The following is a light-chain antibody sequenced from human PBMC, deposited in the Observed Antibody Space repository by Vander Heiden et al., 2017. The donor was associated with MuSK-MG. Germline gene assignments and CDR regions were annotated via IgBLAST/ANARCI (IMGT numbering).Light chain of an antibody. CDR2: GKN. CDR3: NYRDSSGNHRV. V-gene: IGLV3-19*01. J-gene: IGLJ1*01. CDR1: SLRSYY. Sequence: SSELTQDPAVSVALGQTVRITCQGDSLRSYYASWYQQKPGQAPVRVIDGKNNRPSGIPDRFAGSSSGNTASLTITGAQAEDEADDDGNYRDSSGNHRVFGTGTKVTVL.